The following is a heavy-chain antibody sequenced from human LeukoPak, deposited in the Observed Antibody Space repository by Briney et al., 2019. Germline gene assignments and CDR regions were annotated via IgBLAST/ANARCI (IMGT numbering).Heavy chain of an antibody. CDR3: AGQLGSDFRNWFDP. CDR2: IIPIFGTA. V-gene: IGHV1-69*13. D-gene: IGHD6-6*01. J-gene: IGHJ5*02. CDR1: GGTFSGYA. Sequence: GASVKVSCKASGGTFSGYAISWVRQAPGQGLEWMGGIIPIFGTANYAQKFQGRVTITADESTSTAYMELSSLRSEDTAVYYCAGQLGSDFRNWFDPWGQGTLVTVSS.